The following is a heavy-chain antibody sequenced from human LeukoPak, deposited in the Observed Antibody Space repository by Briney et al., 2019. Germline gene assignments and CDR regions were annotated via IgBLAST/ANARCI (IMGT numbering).Heavy chain of an antibody. J-gene: IGHJ4*02. CDR3: ARDDHYYDSSGSDFDY. CDR1: GFTFSSYS. D-gene: IGHD3-22*01. V-gene: IGHV3-21*01. CDR2: ISSSSSYI. Sequence: TGGSLRLSCAASGFTFSSYSMNWVRQAPGKRLELFSSISSSSSYIYYADSVKGRFTISRDNAKNSLYLQMNSLRAEDTAVYYCARDDHYYDSSGSDFDYWGQGTLVTVSS.